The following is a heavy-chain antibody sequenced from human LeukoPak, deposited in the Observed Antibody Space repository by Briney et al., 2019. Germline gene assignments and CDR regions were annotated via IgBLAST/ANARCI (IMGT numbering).Heavy chain of an antibody. J-gene: IGHJ6*03. CDR2: ISYDGSNK. CDR1: GFTFSSYG. Sequence: PGGSLRLSCAASGFTFSSYGMHWVRQAPGKGLEWVAVISYDGSNKYYADSVKGRFTISRDNSKNTLYLQMNSLRAEDTAVYYCARGKGSGWYNGFRRKIYYMDVWGKGTTVTVSS. V-gene: IGHV3-30*03. D-gene: IGHD6-19*01. CDR3: ARGKGSGWYNGFRRKIYYMDV.